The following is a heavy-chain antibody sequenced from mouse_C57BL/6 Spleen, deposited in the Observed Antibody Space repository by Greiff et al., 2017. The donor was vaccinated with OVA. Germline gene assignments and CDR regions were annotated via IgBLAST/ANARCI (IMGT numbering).Heavy chain of an antibody. CDR3: ARPYSNYGWFAY. D-gene: IGHD2-5*01. CDR2: IDPSDSYT. CDR1: GYTFTSYW. Sequence: QVQLQQSGAELVMPGASVKLSCKASGYTFTSYWMHWVKQRPGQGLEWIGEIDPSDSYTNYNQKFKGKSTLTVDKSSSTAYMQLSSLTSEDSAVYYCARPYSNYGWFAYWGQGTLVTVSA. V-gene: IGHV1-69*01. J-gene: IGHJ3*01.